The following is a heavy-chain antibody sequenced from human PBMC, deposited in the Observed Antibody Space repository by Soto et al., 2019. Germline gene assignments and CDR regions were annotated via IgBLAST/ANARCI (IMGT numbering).Heavy chain of an antibody. V-gene: IGHV1-69*15. CDR1: GGTLGSYS. CDR3: ARGHTYAYWLDP. CDR2: IIPLFGAT. J-gene: IGHJ5*02. Sequence: QVQPVQSGAEVKKPGSSVKVSCKASGGTLGSYSINWVRQAPGQGLEWMGRIIPLFGATNYAQEFQGRVTFTADESTGTAYMGLSSLRSDDTAVYYCARGHTYAYWLDPWGQGTLVTVSS.